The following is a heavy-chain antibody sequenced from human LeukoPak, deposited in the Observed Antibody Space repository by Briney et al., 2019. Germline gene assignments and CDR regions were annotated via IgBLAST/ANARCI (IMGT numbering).Heavy chain of an antibody. Sequence: ASVKVSCKASGYTFTSYDINWVRQATGQGLEWMGWMNPNSGNTGYAQKFQGRVTMARNTSISTAYMELSNLISEDTAVYYCAGLIAAADEFSTYYFDYWGQGTLVTVSS. CDR1: GYTFTSYD. CDR3: AGLIAAADEFSTYYFDY. V-gene: IGHV1-8*01. D-gene: IGHD6-13*01. J-gene: IGHJ4*02. CDR2: MNPNSGNT.